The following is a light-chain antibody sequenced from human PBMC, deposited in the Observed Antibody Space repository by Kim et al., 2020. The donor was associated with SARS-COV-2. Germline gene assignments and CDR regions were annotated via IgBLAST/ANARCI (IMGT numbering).Light chain of an antibody. Sequence: DIRMTQSPSTLSASVGDRVTITCRASQSISDRLAWYQEGPGNAPKLLIYRASYLESGVPSRFSGSGSGTEFTLTISSLQPGDFATYYCQHYNSYPYTFGQGTKLEIK. J-gene: IGKJ2*01. CDR2: RAS. CDR1: QSISDR. CDR3: QHYNSYPYT. V-gene: IGKV1-5*03.